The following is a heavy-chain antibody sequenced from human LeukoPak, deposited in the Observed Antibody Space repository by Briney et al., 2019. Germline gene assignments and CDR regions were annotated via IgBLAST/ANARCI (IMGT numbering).Heavy chain of an antibody. Sequence: ASVKVSCKASGYTFTSYDINWVRQAPGQGLEWMGWMNPKTGNRGYAQNFQGRVTLTENTSISTAYMELSSLSSEDTAVYYCARGGSTGWQRDSEIAYWGQGTLVTVSS. D-gene: IGHD6-19*01. CDR2: MNPKTGNR. CDR1: GYTFTSYD. J-gene: IGHJ4*02. V-gene: IGHV1-8*03. CDR3: ARGGSTGWQRDSEIAY.